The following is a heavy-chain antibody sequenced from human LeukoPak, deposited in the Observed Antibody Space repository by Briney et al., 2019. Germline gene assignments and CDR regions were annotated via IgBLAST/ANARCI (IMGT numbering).Heavy chain of an antibody. CDR1: GGSLSGYH. J-gene: IGHJ5*02. V-gene: IGHV4-59*08. D-gene: IGHD2-15*01. Sequence: SETLSLTCSVSGGSLSGYHRNWIRQSPGKGLQWIANIYYTGNADYNPSLRSRVTISVDTPKNQISLILNSVTAADTAIYYCARRTYCSGGRCYGEYWFDPWGPGTLVTVSS. CDR3: ARRTYCSGGRCYGEYWFDP. CDR2: IYYTGNA.